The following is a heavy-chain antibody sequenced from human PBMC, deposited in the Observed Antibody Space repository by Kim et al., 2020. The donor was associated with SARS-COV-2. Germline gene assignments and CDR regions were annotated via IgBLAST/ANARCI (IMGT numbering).Heavy chain of an antibody. CDR1: GGSIGSGSYY. CDR3: ARRATLTYNWFDP. D-gene: IGHD5-12*01. Sequence: SETLSLTCTXSGGSIGSGSYYWGWIRQPPGKGLEWIGSIFYSGNTYYNPSLKSRVTIFIDTSKNQFSLKLNSVTAADTAVYYCARRATLTYNWFDPWGQGTLVTVSS. CDR2: IFYSGNT. V-gene: IGHV4-39*01. J-gene: IGHJ5*02.